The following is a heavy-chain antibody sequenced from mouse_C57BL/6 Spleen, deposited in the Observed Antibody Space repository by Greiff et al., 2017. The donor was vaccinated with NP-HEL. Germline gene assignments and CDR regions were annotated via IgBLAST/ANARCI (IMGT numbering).Heavy chain of an antibody. CDR1: GFTFSSYT. CDR2: ISGGGGNT. J-gene: IGHJ3*01. CDR3: ARPLYYGSSPSFAY. Sequence: EVQLVESGGGLVKPGGSLKLSCAASGFTFSSYTMSWVRQTPEKRLEWVATISGGGGNTYYPDSVKGRFTISRDNAKNTLYLQMSSLRSEDTALYYCARPLYYGSSPSFAYWGQGTLVTVSA. V-gene: IGHV5-9*01. D-gene: IGHD1-1*01.